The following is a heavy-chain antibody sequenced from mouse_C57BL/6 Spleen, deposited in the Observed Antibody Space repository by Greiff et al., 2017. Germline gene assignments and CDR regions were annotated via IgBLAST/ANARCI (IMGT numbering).Heavy chain of an antibody. CDR2: IDPANGNT. CDR1: GFNIKNTY. CDR3: ARQDYYGSSFDY. Sequence: DVKLVESVAELVRPGASVKLSCTASGFNIKNTYMHWVKQRPEQGLEWIGRIDPANGNTKYAPKFQGKATITADTSSNTAYLQLSSLTSEDTAIYYCARQDYYGSSFDYWGQGTTLTVSS. V-gene: IGHV14-3*01. J-gene: IGHJ2*01. D-gene: IGHD1-1*01.